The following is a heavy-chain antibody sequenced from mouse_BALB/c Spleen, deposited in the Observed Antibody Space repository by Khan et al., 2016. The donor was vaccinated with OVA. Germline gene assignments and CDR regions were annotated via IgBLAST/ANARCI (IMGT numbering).Heavy chain of an antibody. CDR3: ATSDNCGYYFDY. V-gene: IGHV5-17*02. J-gene: IGHJ2*01. CDR1: GFTFSSYG. D-gene: IGHD1-3*01. Sequence: EVELVESGGGLVQPGGSRKLSCAASGFTFSSYGMHWVRQAPEKGLEWVAYISGNSSTIYYTDTVKGRFTISRDNPKKTLSLQMTSRMSEDSASYYCATSDNCGYYFDYWGPGTTLTVSS. CDR2: ISGNSSTI.